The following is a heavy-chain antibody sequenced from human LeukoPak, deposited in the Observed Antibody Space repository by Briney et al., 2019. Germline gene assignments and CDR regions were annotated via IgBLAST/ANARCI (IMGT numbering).Heavy chain of an antibody. J-gene: IGHJ4*02. V-gene: IGHV3-23*01. CDR3: AKTTFGYSSGRSPGWPVDY. CDR1: GFTFNSHA. CDR2: IVGSGGSS. Sequence: GGSLRLSCAASGFTFNSHAMYWVRQAPGKGLGWVSGIVGSGGSSYYAESVRGRFTISRDNSKNTVYMQMNSLRDEDTAVYYCAKTTFGYSSGRSPGWPVDYWGQGTVVTVSS. D-gene: IGHD6-19*01.